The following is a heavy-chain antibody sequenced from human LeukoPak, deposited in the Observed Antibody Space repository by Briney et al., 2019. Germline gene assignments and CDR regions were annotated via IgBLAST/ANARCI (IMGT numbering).Heavy chain of an antibody. CDR3: ARQLTTLRGFDI. D-gene: IGHD4-11*01. J-gene: IGHJ3*02. CDR1: GFTFTTSW. Sequence: GESLKISCQGSGFTFTTSWIGWVRQLPGKGLEWMGNIYPGDSDTRYSPSFQGQVTISADKSINTAYLQWTSLKASDTAMYYCARQLTTLRGFDIWGQGTMVTASS. V-gene: IGHV5-51*01. CDR2: IYPGDSDT.